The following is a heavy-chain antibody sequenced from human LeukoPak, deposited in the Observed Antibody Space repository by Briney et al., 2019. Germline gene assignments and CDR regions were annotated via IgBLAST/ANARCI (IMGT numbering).Heavy chain of an antibody. CDR3: ARHAGKAYYYDFWSGYLNWFDP. J-gene: IGHJ5*02. CDR1: GGSISSGGYY. CDR2: IYYSGST. Sequence: PSQTLSLTCTVSGGSISSGGYYWSWIRQHPGKGLEWIGYIYYSGSTYYNPSLKSRVTISVDTSKNQFSLKLSSVTAADTAVYYCARHAGKAYYYDFWSGYLNWFDPWGQGTLVTVSS. D-gene: IGHD3-3*01. V-gene: IGHV4-31*03.